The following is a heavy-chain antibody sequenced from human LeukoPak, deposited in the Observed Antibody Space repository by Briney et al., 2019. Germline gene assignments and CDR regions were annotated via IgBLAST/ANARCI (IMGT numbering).Heavy chain of an antibody. CDR2: IFPGDSDT. J-gene: IGHJ4*02. D-gene: IGHD3-10*01. Sequence: GESLKISCEASGYSFTSYWIGWVRQMPGKGLEWKVIIFPGDSDTRYGPSFQGQVTISADKSISTAYLQWSSLKASDTAMYYCARQRYGSGSYSFDYWGQGTLVTVSS. CDR3: ARQRYGSGSYSFDY. V-gene: IGHV5-51*01. CDR1: GYSFTSYW.